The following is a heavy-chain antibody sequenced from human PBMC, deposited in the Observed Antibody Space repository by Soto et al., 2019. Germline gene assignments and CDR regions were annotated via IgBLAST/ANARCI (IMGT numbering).Heavy chain of an antibody. Sequence: SETLSLTCTVSGGPISSDNYSWSGIRQHPGKGLEWIGYIDYIGRAYYNPSLKSRVTTSVDTSKNQFSLRLSSVPVADTATYYCAREVQSDAASDAFDIWGQGTVVTVSS. D-gene: IGHD2-15*01. J-gene: IGHJ3*02. V-gene: IGHV4-31*03. CDR1: GGPISSDNYS. CDR3: AREVQSDAASDAFDI. CDR2: IDYIGRA.